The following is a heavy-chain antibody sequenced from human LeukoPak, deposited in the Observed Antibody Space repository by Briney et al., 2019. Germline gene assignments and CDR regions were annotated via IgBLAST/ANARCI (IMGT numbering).Heavy chain of an antibody. Sequence: ASVKVSCKASGYTFTSYAMHWVRQAPGQRLEWMGWINAGNGNTKYSQKFQGRVTITADKSTSTAYMELSSLRSEDTAVYYCARDISRYYYDSSGYGGGSYDYWGQGTLVTVSS. CDR1: GYTFTSYA. CDR2: INAGNGNT. CDR3: ARDISRYYYDSSGYGGGSYDY. J-gene: IGHJ4*02. V-gene: IGHV1-3*01. D-gene: IGHD3-22*01.